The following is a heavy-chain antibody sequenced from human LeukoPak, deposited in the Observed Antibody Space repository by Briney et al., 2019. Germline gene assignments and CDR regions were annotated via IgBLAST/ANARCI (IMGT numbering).Heavy chain of an antibody. CDR1: GDSVSSNSGA. CDR2: TYYRSKWYN. Sequence: SQTLSLACAISGDSVSSNSGAWNWIRQSPSRGLEWLGRTYYRSKWYNDYAVSVKSRITINPDTSKNQFSLQLNSVTPEDTAVYYCARGAEDGYNSFDYWGQGTLVTVSS. J-gene: IGHJ4*02. CDR3: ARGAEDGYNSFDY. D-gene: IGHD5-24*01. V-gene: IGHV6-1*01.